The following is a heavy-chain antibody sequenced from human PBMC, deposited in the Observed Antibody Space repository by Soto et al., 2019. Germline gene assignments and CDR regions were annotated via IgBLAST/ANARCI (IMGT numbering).Heavy chain of an antibody. J-gene: IGHJ4*02. CDR1: GYTFSSYA. V-gene: IGHV1-18*01. CDR2: ISAYSGNT. Sequence: QVQLVQSGAEVKKPGASVKVSCKASGYTFSSYAITWVRQAPGQGLEWMAWISAYSGNTNYAQKFLGRVTMTTDTSTSTDYMELRSLSSDDTAVYYCARDSPASDYWGQGTLVTVSS. CDR3: ARDSPASDY.